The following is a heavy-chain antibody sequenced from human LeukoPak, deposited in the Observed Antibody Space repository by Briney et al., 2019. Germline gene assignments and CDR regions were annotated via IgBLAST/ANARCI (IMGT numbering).Heavy chain of an antibody. CDR1: GASISSGGYY. CDR2: IYTSGST. V-gene: IGHV4-61*02. D-gene: IGHD3-10*01. Sequence: SQTLSLTCTVSGASISSGGYYWSWIRQPAGKGLGWIGRIYTSGSTNYNPSLKSRVTISLDMSKSQFSLKLNSVTAADTAMYYCAREPAAGSGNYWGQGTLVTVSS. CDR3: AREPAAGSGNY. J-gene: IGHJ4*02.